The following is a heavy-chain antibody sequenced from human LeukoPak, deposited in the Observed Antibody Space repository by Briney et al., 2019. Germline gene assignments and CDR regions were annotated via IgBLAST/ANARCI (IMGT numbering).Heavy chain of an antibody. V-gene: IGHV4-34*01. CDR2: INHSGST. CDR1: GGSFSGYY. D-gene: IGHD3-16*02. Sequence: SETLSLTCAVYGGSFSGYYWSWIRQPPGKGLEWIGEINHSGSTNYNPSLKSRVTISVDTSKNQFSLKLSSVTAADTAVYYCARFFTRLPGRRLHLGELSFGFDYWGQGTLVTVSS. CDR3: ARFFTRLPGRRLHLGELSFGFDY. J-gene: IGHJ4*02.